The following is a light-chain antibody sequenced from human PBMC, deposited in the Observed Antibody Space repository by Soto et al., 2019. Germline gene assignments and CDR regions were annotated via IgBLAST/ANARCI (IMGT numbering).Light chain of an antibody. Sequence: EILLTQSPATLSLSPGEGHTLTCRASQSISSYLAWYQQKPGKAPRLLIYDASNRATGIPARFSGSGSGTDFTLTISSLEPEHFAVYYCQQRSNWPHPITFGQGTRLEIK. CDR3: QQRSNWPHPIT. J-gene: IGKJ5*01. CDR2: DAS. V-gene: IGKV3-11*01. CDR1: QSISSY.